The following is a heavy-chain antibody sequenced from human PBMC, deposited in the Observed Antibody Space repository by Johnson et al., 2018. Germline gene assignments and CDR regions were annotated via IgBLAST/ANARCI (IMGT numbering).Heavy chain of an antibody. CDR2: ISYDGSNK. V-gene: IGHV3-30*03. CDR1: GFTFSSYG. J-gene: IGHJ6*03. CDR3: ARDQGYSGYDYYYYYYMDV. Sequence: QLVESGGGVVQPGRSLRLSCAASGFTFSSYGMHWVRQAPGKGLEWVAVISYDGSNKYYADSVKGRFTISRDNAKNSLYLQMNSLRAEDTAVYYCARDQGYSGYDYYYYYYMDVWGKGTTVTVSS. D-gene: IGHD5-12*01.